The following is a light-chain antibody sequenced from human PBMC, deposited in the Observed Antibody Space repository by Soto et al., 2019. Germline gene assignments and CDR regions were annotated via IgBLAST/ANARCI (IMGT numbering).Light chain of an antibody. J-gene: IGKJ1*01. CDR1: RSVSSNY. CDR2: GIS. V-gene: IGKV3D-15*01. CDR3: QQYNNWPRT. Sequence: ILVTHSPGTLSLSPAEIATLSFSASRSVSSNYFAWYQQRPGQAPRLLIYGISSRATGIPDRFSGSGSGTEFTLTISSLQSEDFAVYYCQQYNNWPRTFGQGTKVDI.